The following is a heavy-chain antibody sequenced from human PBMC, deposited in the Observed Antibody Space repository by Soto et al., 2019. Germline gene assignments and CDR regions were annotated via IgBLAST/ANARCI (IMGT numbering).Heavy chain of an antibody. D-gene: IGHD4-17*01. CDR2: ISGSGDTT. V-gene: IGHV3-23*01. CDR1: GFSVNNYA. Sequence: GGSLGLSCAASGFSVNNYAMRWVRQAPGKGLQWVSAISGSGDTTYYADSVKGRFTISRDNSKKTLYLQMNGLRAEDTAVYYCAKDQTAMTTFDFWGQGALVTVSS. CDR3: AKDQTAMTTFDF. J-gene: IGHJ4*02.